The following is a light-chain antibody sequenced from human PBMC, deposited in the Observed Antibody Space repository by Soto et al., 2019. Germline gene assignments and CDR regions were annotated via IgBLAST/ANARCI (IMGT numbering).Light chain of an antibody. V-gene: IGKV1-12*01. CDR2: AAS. CDR3: QQTHSSPFT. CDR1: QVITNW. Sequence: DIQMTQSPSSVSASVGDKVTITCRASQVITNWLARYQQRPGRAPELLIYAASNLRSGVPSRFTGSGSGTFFTLTINSLQPEDFAVYFCQQTHSSPFTFGGGTRV. J-gene: IGKJ4*01.